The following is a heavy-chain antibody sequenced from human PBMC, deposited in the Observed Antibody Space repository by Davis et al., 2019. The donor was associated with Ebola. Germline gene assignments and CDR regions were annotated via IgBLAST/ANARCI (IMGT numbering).Heavy chain of an antibody. Sequence: PGGSLRLSCKGSGYTFTSYWIGWVRQMPGKGLEWMGIIYPGDSATRYSPSFQGQVTISADKSISTAYLQWSSLTASDTAMYYCAGLAVVPYGMDVWGKGTTVTVSS. J-gene: IGHJ6*04. CDR2: IYPGDSAT. CDR1: GYTFTSYW. CDR3: AGLAVVPYGMDV. V-gene: IGHV5-51*01. D-gene: IGHD6-19*01.